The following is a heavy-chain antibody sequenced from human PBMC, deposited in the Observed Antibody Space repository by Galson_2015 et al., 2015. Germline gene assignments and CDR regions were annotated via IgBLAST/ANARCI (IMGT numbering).Heavy chain of an antibody. D-gene: IGHD3-22*01. CDR1: GFTFNTYA. CDR3: AKGKDHLDSSGSAEYFQR. Sequence: SLRLSCAASGFTFNTYAMHWVRQAPGKGLEWVALISHDRGRKYFPDSVKGRFTISRDNSKNTLDLQMNSLRAEDTAVYYCAKGKDHLDSSGSAEYFQRWGQGTLVTVSS. J-gene: IGHJ1*01. V-gene: IGHV3-30*18. CDR2: ISHDRGRK.